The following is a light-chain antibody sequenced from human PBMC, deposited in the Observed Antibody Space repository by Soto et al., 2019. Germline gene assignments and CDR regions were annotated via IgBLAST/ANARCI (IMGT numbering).Light chain of an antibody. CDR1: SSNIGSNT. V-gene: IGLV1-44*01. Sequence: QSVLTQPPSASGTPGQRVTISCSGGSSNIGSNTVNWYQHLPGTAPNLLIYSNNHRPSGVPDRFSGSKSGTSASLAISGLQSEDEADYYCAAWDDSLNAVVFGGGTKLTVL. J-gene: IGLJ2*01. CDR2: SNN. CDR3: AAWDDSLNAVV.